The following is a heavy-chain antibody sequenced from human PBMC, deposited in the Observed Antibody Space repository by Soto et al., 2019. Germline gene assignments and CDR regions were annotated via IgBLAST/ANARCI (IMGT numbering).Heavy chain of an antibody. CDR2: ISSNSDTI. D-gene: IGHD4-17*01. Sequence: EVQLVESGGGLVQPGRSLRLSCVASGFTADDYALHWVRQAPGKGLEWVSGISSNSDTIHYADSVKGRFTISRDNAKNSLFLQMTSLRPEDTAVYYCAKDMKWGGMTTIHYFDSWRQGTLVTVSS. J-gene: IGHJ4*02. CDR3: AKDMKWGGMTTIHYFDS. CDR1: GFTADDYA. V-gene: IGHV3-9*02.